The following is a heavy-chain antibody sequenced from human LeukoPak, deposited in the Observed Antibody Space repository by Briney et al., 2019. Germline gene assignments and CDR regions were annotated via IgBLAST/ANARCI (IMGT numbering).Heavy chain of an antibody. CDR2: INHSGST. CDR1: GGSFSGYY. CDR3: ARESIAAAGNFDY. V-gene: IGHV4-34*01. J-gene: IGHJ4*02. D-gene: IGHD6-13*01. Sequence: PSETLSLTCAVYGGSFSGYYWSWIRQPPGKGLEWIGEINHSGSTNYNPSLKSRVTISVDTSKNQFSLKLSSVTAADTAVYYCARESIAAAGNFDYWGQGTLVTVSS.